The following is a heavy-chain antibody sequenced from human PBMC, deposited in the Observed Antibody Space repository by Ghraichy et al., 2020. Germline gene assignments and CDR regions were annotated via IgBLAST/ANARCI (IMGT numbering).Heavy chain of an antibody. CDR2: ISSSSSTI. V-gene: IGHV3-48*02. J-gene: IGHJ4*02. CDR1: GFTFSSYS. D-gene: IGHD1-26*01. Sequence: GESLNISCAASGFTFSSYSMNWVRQAPGKGLEWVSYISSSSSTIYYADSVKGRFTISRDNAKNSLYLQMNSLRDEDTAVYYCAREPPYIVGAQYYFDYWGQGTLVTVSS. CDR3: AREPPYIVGAQYYFDY.